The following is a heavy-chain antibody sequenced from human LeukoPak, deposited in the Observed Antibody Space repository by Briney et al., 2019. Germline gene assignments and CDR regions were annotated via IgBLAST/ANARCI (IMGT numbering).Heavy chain of an antibody. D-gene: IGHD3-22*01. V-gene: IGHV3-23*01. CDR2: ISGGGSAI. CDR3: AKGPAGYDSSGYYYDY. J-gene: IGHJ4*02. CDR1: GFTFSSYA. Sequence: GGSLRLSCAASGFTFSSYAMNWVRQAPGKGLEWVSIISGGGSAISYADSVKGRFTSSRDNSKNTLYLQMNSLRAEDTAVYYCAKGPAGYDSSGYYYDYWGQGTLVTVSS.